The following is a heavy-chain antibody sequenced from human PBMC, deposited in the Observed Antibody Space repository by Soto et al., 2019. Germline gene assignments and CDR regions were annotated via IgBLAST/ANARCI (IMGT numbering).Heavy chain of an antibody. D-gene: IGHD5-12*01. J-gene: IGHJ4*02. CDR3: ARGLSSTRGIDY. CDR2: IYYSGST. Sequence: PSETLSLTCTVSGGSISSGGYYWSWIRQHPGKGLEWIGYIYYSGSTYYNPSLKSRVTISVDTSKNQFSLKLSSVTAADTAVYYCARGLSSTRGIDYWGQGTLVTVSS. CDR1: GGSISSGGYY. V-gene: IGHV4-31*03.